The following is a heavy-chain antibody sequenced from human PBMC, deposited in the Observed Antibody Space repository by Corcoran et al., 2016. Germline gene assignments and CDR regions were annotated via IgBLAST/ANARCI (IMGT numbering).Heavy chain of an antibody. CDR3: ARAGPNWNYQTFDY. CDR1: GGSFSGYY. Sequence: QVQLQQWGAGLLKPSETLSLTCAVYGGSFSGYYWSWIRQPPGKGLGWIGESNHSGSTNYNPSLKSRVTISVDTSKNQFSLKLSSVTAADTAVYYCARAGPNWNYQTFDYWGQGTLVTVSS. J-gene: IGHJ4*02. CDR2: SNHSGST. D-gene: IGHD1-7*01. V-gene: IGHV4-34*01.